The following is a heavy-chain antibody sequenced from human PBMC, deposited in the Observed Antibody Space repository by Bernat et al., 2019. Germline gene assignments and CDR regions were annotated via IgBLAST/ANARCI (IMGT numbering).Heavy chain of an antibody. CDR1: GLIFSDYV. CDR3: AISGSGVSDF. CDR2: ISSGGLST. J-gene: IGHJ4*02. V-gene: IGHV3-23*04. Sequence: EVQLVESGGGLIQPGGSLRLSCAASGLIFSDYVLTWVRQAPDKGLEWVSSISSGGLSTYYADSVRGRFTISRDNSKNTVHLQMNSLRAEDTAIYFCAISGSGVSDFWGQGILVTVSS. D-gene: IGHD6-19*01.